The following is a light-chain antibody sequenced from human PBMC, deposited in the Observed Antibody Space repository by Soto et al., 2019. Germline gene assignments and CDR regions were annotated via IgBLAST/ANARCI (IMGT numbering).Light chain of an antibody. V-gene: IGKV1-8*01. J-gene: IGKJ4*01. CDR2: AAS. CDR1: QDIAGY. CDR3: QQYYSYPLT. Sequence: AIRMTQSPSSLSASTGDRVTITCRASQDIAGYLVWYQQKPGKAPKLLIYAASTLQGGVPSRFSGSGSGTDFTLTISCLQSEDFATYYCQQYYSYPLTFGGGTKVEIK.